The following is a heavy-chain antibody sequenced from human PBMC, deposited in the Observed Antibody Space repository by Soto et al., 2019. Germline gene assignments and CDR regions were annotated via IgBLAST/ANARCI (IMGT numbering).Heavy chain of an antibody. CDR2: IDHSGST. Sequence: QVQLQESGPGLVKPSGTLSLTCAVSGGSISSNNWWSWVRQPPGKGLEWIGEIDHSGSTNYNPSHKSRVTTSVDKSKNQFYLKLSSVTAADTAVYYCARGDWKDGMNYYRMDVWGQGNTVTVSS. V-gene: IGHV4-4*02. J-gene: IGHJ6*02. D-gene: IGHD1-1*01. CDR1: GGSISSNNW. CDR3: ARGDWKDGMNYYRMDV.